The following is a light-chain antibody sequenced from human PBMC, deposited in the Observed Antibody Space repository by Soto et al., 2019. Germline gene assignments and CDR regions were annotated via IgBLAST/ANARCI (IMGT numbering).Light chain of an antibody. V-gene: IGKV3-15*01. CDR2: GAS. CDR1: QSVSRN. Sequence: EKVMTQSPATLSVSPGERATLSCRASQSVSRNLAWYHQKPGQAPRLLIYGASTRATGIPARFSGSGSGTEFTLTISSLQFEDFAVYYCQQYNDWPLTFGGGTKVDIK. J-gene: IGKJ4*01. CDR3: QQYNDWPLT.